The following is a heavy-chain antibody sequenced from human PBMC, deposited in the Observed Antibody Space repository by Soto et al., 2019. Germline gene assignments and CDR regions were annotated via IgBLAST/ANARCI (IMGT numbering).Heavy chain of an antibody. Sequence: GGSLRLSCAVSGFNFNNYGINWVRQAPGKGLEWVSSVSKSDYTYYSDSVKGRFTISRDNAKNSVSLQMNTLRAEDTAVYYCAREDSIIIPAVSDFRGQGTLVTVSS. D-gene: IGHD2-2*01. V-gene: IGHV3-21*01. CDR3: AREDSIIIPAVSDF. J-gene: IGHJ4*02. CDR1: GFNFNNYG. CDR2: VSKSDYT.